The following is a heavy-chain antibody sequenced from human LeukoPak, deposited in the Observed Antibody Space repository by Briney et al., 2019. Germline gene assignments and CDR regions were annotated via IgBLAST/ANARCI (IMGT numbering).Heavy chain of an antibody. CDR1: GGSISSGGYY. D-gene: IGHD6-19*01. V-gene: IGHV4-31*03. CDR2: IYYSGST. CDR3: ARTPSSGWLYYFDY. J-gene: IGHJ4*02. Sequence: SSETLSLTCTVSGGSISSGGYYWSWIRQHPGKGLEWIGYIYYSGSTYYNPSLKSRVTISVDTSKNQFSLKLSSVTAADTAVYYCARTPSSGWLYYFDYWGQGTLVTVSS.